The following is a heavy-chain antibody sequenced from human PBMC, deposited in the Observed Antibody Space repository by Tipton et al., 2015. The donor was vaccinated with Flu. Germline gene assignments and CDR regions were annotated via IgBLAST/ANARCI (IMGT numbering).Heavy chain of an antibody. CDR2: INSDGTTT. Sequence: SLRLSCAASGFTFSSYWMHWVRQAPGKGLVWVSRINSDGTTTNYADSVKGRFTISRDNGKNMLFLQMNSLRAEDTAVYYCSPGRGWFDPWGQGTLVPVSS. CDR1: GFTFSSYW. CDR3: SPGRGWFDP. D-gene: IGHD3-10*01. J-gene: IGHJ5*02. V-gene: IGHV3-74*01.